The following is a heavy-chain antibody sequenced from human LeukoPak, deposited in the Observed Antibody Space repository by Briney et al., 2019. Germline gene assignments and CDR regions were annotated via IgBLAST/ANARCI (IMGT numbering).Heavy chain of an antibody. D-gene: IGHD2-15*01. CDR3: ARDRGIVVVVAATTFEPGDY. V-gene: IGHV1-18*01. CDR1: GYTFTSYG. J-gene: IGHJ4*02. Sequence: ASVKVSCKASGYTFTSYGISWVRQAPGQGLEWMGWISAYNGNTNYAQKLQGRVTMTTDTSTSTAYMELRSLRSDDTAVYYCARDRGIVVVVAATTFEPGDYWGQGTLVTVSS. CDR2: ISAYNGNT.